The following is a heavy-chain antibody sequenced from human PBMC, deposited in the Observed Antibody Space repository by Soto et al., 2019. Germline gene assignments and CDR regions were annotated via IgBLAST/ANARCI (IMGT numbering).Heavy chain of an antibody. J-gene: IGHJ4*02. V-gene: IGHV3-23*01. CDR2: ISGSGGST. Sequence: PGGSLRLSCAASGFTFSSYAMSWVRQAPGKGLEWVSAISGSGGSTYYADSVKGRFTISRDNSKNTLYLQMNSLRAEDTAVYYCAKLDFDYVWGSYRHWGQGTLGTVSS. CDR3: AKLDFDYVWGSYRH. D-gene: IGHD3-16*02. CDR1: GFTFSSYA.